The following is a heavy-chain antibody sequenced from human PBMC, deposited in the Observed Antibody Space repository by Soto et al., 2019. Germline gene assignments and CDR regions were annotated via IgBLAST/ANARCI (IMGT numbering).Heavy chain of an antibody. V-gene: IGHV5-10-1*01. D-gene: IGHD3-22*01. J-gene: IGHJ4*02. CDR3: ARQIYDSDTGPNFQYYFDS. CDR1: GYSFAVYW. CDR2: IDPSDSQT. Sequence: PGESLKISCNGSGYSFAVYWITWVLQKPGKGLEWMGRIDPSDSQTYYSPSFRGHVTISVTKSITTVFLQWSSLRALDTAMYYCARQIYDSDTGPNFQYYFDSWGQGTPVTVSS.